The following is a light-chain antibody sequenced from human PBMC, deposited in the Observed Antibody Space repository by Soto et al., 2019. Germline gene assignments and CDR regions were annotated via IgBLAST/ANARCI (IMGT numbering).Light chain of an antibody. CDR1: SSDVGTYDY. Sequence: QSVLTQPASVSGSPGQSITISCIGTSSDVGTYDYVSWYQQHPGKAPKLIIYDVTNRPSGVSNRFSGSKSGNTASLTISGLQVEDEADYYCSSYTRSSTLFVFGTGTKLTAL. CDR3: SSYTRSSTLFV. J-gene: IGLJ1*01. CDR2: DVT. V-gene: IGLV2-14*03.